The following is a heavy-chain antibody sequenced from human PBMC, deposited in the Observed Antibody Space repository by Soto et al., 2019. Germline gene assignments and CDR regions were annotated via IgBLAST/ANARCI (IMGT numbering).Heavy chain of an antibody. J-gene: IGHJ6*03. V-gene: IGHV1-3*01. CDR2: INAGSGNT. CDR3: AREKWLAREDYYYYVDF. D-gene: IGHD6-19*01. CDR1: GYTFTNYA. Sequence: QVQLVQSGPEVKEPGASVKVSCKASGYTFTNYAVHWVRQAPGHRLEWMGWINAGSGNTKYSQNFQGRVTITRDTSASTVYMEMSLRSEDTGVYFCAREKWLAREDYYYYVDFWGKGTTVTVSS.